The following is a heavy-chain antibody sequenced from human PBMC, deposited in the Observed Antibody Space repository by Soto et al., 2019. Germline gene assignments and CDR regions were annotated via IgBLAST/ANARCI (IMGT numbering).Heavy chain of an antibody. Sequence: PSETLSLTCTVSGGSISGYYWSWIRQPPGKGLEWIGYIYYSGSTNYNPSLKSRVTISVDTSKNQFSLRLSSVTAADTGVYYCARNSPSRSSWWFDPWAREPWSPSPQ. CDR2: IYYSGST. J-gene: IGHJ5*02. V-gene: IGHV4-59*01. CDR1: GGSISGYY. CDR3: ARNSPSRSSWWFDP.